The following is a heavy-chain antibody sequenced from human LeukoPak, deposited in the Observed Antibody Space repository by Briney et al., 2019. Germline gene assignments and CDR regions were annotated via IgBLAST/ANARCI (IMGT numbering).Heavy chain of an antibody. V-gene: IGHV3-30*04. CDR3: ASSSIRGVLKASLDY. J-gene: IGHJ4*02. Sequence: GGSLRHSCAASGFTFSSYAMHWVRQAPGKGLEWVAVISYDGSNKYYADSVKGRFTISRDNSKNTLYLQMNSLRAEDTAVYYCASSSIRGVLKASLDYWGQGTLVTVSS. CDR2: ISYDGSNK. CDR1: GFTFSSYA. D-gene: IGHD3-10*01.